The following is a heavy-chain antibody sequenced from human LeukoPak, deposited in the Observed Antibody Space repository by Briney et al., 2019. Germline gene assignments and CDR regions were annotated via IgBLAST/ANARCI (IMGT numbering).Heavy chain of an antibody. CDR2: IYYSGST. CDR1: GGSVSSGSDY. V-gene: IGHV4-61*01. D-gene: IGHD1/OR15-1a*01. CDR3: AREGSRTPFDF. J-gene: IGHJ4*02. Sequence: SETLSLTCTVSGGSVSSGSDYWTWIRQPPGRGLEWIGHIYYSGSTNYNPSLKSRVTISVNTSKNQFSLKLKSVTAADTAVYYCAREGSRTPFDFWGQGTLVTVSS.